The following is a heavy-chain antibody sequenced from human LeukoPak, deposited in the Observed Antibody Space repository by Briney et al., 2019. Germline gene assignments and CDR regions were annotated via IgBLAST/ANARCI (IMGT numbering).Heavy chain of an antibody. Sequence: ASVKVSCKASGYSFTGYYMHWVRQAPGQGLEWMGWINPNSGGTNYAQKFQGRVTMTRDTSISTAYMELSRLRSDDTAVYYCAREPDARITGTVDWGQGTLVTVSS. V-gene: IGHV1-2*02. CDR3: AREPDARITGTVD. J-gene: IGHJ4*02. CDR2: INPNSGGT. CDR1: GYSFTGYY. D-gene: IGHD1-20*01.